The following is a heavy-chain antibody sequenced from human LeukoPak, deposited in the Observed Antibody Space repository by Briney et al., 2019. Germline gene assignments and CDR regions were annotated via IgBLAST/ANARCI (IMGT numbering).Heavy chain of an antibody. D-gene: IGHD3-22*01. CDR2: ISAYNGNT. Sequence: ASVKVSCKASGYTFTSYGISWVRQAPGQGLEWMGWISAYNGNTNYAQKFQGRVTITADESTSTAYMELSSLRSEDTAVYYCARVSLRTGSIGSSGYYRTFDYWGQGTLVTVSS. CDR1: GYTFTSYG. J-gene: IGHJ4*02. CDR3: ARVSLRTGSIGSSGYYRTFDY. V-gene: IGHV1-18*01.